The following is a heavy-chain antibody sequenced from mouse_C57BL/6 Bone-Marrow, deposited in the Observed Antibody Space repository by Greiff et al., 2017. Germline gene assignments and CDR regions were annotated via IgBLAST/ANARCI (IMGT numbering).Heavy chain of an antibody. CDR2: IHPSDSDT. V-gene: IGHV1-74*01. Sequence: QVQLQQPGAELVKPGASVKVSCKASGYTFTSYWMHWVKQRPGQGLEWIGRIHPSDSDTNYNQKFKGKATLTVDKSSSTAYMQLSSLTTEDSAVYYCAKIYYGNWNAMDYWGQGTSVTVSS. D-gene: IGHD2-1*01. CDR3: AKIYYGNWNAMDY. J-gene: IGHJ4*01. CDR1: GYTFTSYW.